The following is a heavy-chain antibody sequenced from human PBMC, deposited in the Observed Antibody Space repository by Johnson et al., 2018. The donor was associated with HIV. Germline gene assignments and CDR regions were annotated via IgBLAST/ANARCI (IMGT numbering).Heavy chain of an antibody. V-gene: IGHV3-53*01. D-gene: IGHD6-13*01. Sequence: MQLVESGGGLIQPGGSLRLSCAASGLTVSSNYMNWVRQAPGKGLEWVSVIYSGGSTYYADSVKGRFTISRDNSKNTLYLQMNSLRAEDTAVYYCAKDRGIAAAGTFDIWGQGTMVTVSS. CDR3: AKDRGIAAAGTFDI. CDR2: IYSGGST. J-gene: IGHJ3*02. CDR1: GLTVSSNY.